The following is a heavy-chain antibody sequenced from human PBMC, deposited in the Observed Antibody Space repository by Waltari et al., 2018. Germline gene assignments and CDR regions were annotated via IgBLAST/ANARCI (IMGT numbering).Heavy chain of an antibody. J-gene: IGHJ4*02. V-gene: IGHV4-59*11. Sequence: TCTVSGGSISSHYWSWIRQPPGKGLEWIGYIYYSGSTNYNPSLKSRVTISVDTSKNQFSLKLSSVTAADTAVYYCARESGSSSGKFDYWGQGTLVTVSS. CDR3: ARESGSSSGKFDY. CDR2: IYYSGST. D-gene: IGHD6-6*01. CDR1: GGSISSHY.